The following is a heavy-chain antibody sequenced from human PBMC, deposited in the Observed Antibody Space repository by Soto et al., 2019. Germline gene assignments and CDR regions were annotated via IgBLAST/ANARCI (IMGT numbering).Heavy chain of an antibody. V-gene: IGHV1-18*01. Sequence: QVQLVQSGAEVKKPGASVKVSCKASGYTFTSYGISWVRQAPGQGLEWMGWMSAYNGNTNYAQKLQGRVTMTTATSTSTAYMELRRLRTDDTAEDYCARCGEGGGDCYNDYWGQGTLVTVSS. CDR1: GYTFTSYG. CDR3: ARCGEGGGDCYNDY. CDR2: MSAYNGNT. D-gene: IGHD2-21*02. J-gene: IGHJ4*02.